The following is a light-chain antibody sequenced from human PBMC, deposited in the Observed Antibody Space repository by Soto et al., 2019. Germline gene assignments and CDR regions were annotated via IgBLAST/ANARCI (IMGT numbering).Light chain of an antibody. CDR1: QSVSSGY. Sequence: EIVLTQSPGTLSLSPGERTTLSCRASQSVSSGYVAWYQHKPGQPPRLLIYGASSRAIGTPDRFSGSGSGTDFTLTISRLEPEDFAVYYCQQYGTSPPTFGQGTKVDIK. V-gene: IGKV3-20*01. J-gene: IGKJ1*01. CDR2: GAS. CDR3: QQYGTSPPT.